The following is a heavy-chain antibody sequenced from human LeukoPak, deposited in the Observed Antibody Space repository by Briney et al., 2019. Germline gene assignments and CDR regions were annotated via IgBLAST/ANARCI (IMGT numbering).Heavy chain of an antibody. D-gene: IGHD6-13*01. Sequence: GGSLRLSCAASGFTFSTYGMSWVRQAPGKGLEWVSAVSSTGGTTYYADSVKGRFTISRDNSKNTLFLQINSLRAEDTAVYYCARDFEMAAAGPWGQGTLVTVSS. CDR1: GFTFSTYG. V-gene: IGHV3-23*01. CDR3: ARDFEMAAAGP. J-gene: IGHJ5*02. CDR2: VSSTGGTT.